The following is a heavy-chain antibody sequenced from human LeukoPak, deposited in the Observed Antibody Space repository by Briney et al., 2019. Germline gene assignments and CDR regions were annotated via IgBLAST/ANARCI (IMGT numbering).Heavy chain of an antibody. V-gene: IGHV3-21*01. D-gene: IGHD4-17*01. CDR1: GFTFSSYS. Sequence: GGSLRLSCAASGFTFSSYSMNWVRQAPGEGLEWVSSISSSSSYIYYADSVKGRFTISRDNAKNSLYLQMNSLRAEDTAVYYCAREPLGYGDYEPFDYWGQGTLVTVSS. CDR3: AREPLGYGDYEPFDY. J-gene: IGHJ4*02. CDR2: ISSSSSYI.